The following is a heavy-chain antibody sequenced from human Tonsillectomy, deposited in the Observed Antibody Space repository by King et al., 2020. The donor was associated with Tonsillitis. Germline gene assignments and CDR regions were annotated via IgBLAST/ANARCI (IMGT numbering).Heavy chain of an antibody. Sequence: QLVQSGGGVVQPGRSLRLSCAASGFTFSNYGMHWVRQAPGKGLEWVAVIWYDGSKKYYVDSVKGRFTISRDNPKNTLYLQMNSLRAEETAVYYCAQDGYASDTSWQVVYYYDMGVWGQGTTVTVSS. D-gene: IGHD2-2*01. V-gene: IGHV3-33*06. CDR3: AQDGYASDTSWQVVYYYDMGV. J-gene: IGHJ6*02. CDR2: IWYDGSKK. CDR1: GFTFSNYG.